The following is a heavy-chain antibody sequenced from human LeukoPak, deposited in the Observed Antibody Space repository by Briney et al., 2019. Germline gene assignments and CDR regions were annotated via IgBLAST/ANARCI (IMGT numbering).Heavy chain of an antibody. D-gene: IGHD5-18*01. CDR3: ARSHTAMVYFDC. CDR1: GGSFSGSY. Sequence: SETLSLTCAVYGGSFSGSYWSWIRQPPGKGLEWIGDINHSGSANYNPSLKRRVAISVDTSMSQLSLRLSSVTAADTAVYYCARSHTAMVYFDCWGQGTLVTVSS. V-gene: IGHV4-34*01. CDR2: INHSGSA. J-gene: IGHJ4*02.